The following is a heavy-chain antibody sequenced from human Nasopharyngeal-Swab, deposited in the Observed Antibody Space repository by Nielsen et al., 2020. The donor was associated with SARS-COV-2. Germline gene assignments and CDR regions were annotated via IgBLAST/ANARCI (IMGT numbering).Heavy chain of an antibody. CDR2: IRGSGGST. V-gene: IGHV3-23*01. CDR3: AKDGSADSSGYYMVYYYYGMDV. Sequence: GESLKISYASSEFSFSSSAMSWVRQARGKVLEWVSAIRGSGGSTYYADSVKGRFTISRDNSNNTLFLQINSLRDEDTALYYCAKDGSADSSGYYMVYYYYGMDVWGQGTTVTVSS. D-gene: IGHD3-22*01. CDR1: EFSFSSSA. J-gene: IGHJ6*02.